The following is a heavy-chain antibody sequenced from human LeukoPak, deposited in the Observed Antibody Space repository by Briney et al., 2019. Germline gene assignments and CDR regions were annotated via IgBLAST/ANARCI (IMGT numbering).Heavy chain of an antibody. J-gene: IGHJ4*02. V-gene: IGHV3-23*01. CDR1: GFTFSNYA. CDR2: ISGNGGST. D-gene: IGHD3-9*01. CDR3: AKDVFELYDIYDH. Sequence: GGSLRLSCTASGFTFSNYAMSWVRQAPGKGLEWVSAISGNGGSTFDADSVKGRFTISRDNSRNTLYLQMNSLRAEDTAIYYCAKDVFELYDIYDHWGQGTLVTVSS.